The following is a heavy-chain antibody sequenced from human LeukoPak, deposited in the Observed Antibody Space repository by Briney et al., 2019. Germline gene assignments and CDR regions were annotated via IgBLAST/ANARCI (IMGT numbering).Heavy chain of an antibody. D-gene: IGHD6-13*01. CDR3: VGDIAAAGTSGG. CDR1: GGTFSSYA. V-gene: IGHV1-3*01. Sequence: VASVKVSCKASGGTFSSYAISWVRQAPGQGLEWMGWINAGNGNTKYSQKFQGRVTITRDTSASTAYMELSSLRSEDTAVYYCVGDIAAAGTSGGWGQGTLVTVSS. J-gene: IGHJ4*02. CDR2: INAGNGNT.